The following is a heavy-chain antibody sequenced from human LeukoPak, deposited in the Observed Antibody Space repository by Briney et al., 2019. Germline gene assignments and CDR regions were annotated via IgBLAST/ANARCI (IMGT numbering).Heavy chain of an antibody. CDR3: AKAVGQWLVEFDY. CDR2: ISGSGGST. D-gene: IGHD6-19*01. V-gene: IGHV3-23*01. Sequence: GGSLRLSCAASGFTFSSYAMSWVRQAPGKGLGWVSAISGSGGSTYYADSVKGRFTISRDNSKNTLYLQMNSLRAEGTAVYYCAKAVGQWLVEFDYWGQGTLVTVSS. J-gene: IGHJ4*02. CDR1: GFTFSSYA.